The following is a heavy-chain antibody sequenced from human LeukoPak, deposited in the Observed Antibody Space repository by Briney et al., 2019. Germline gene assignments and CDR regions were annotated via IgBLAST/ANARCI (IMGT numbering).Heavy chain of an antibody. CDR1: GGTFSGYY. CDR3: ARTETYCGDDCYPYYFDY. CDR2: SNDSGGT. J-gene: IGHJ4*01. V-gene: IGHV4-34*01. D-gene: IGHD2-21*02. Sequence: SETLSLTCAVYGGTFSGYYWSWIRQPPGKRLEWVGESNDSGGTNYNPSLKSRVTLSVDTSKNQFSLKLASVTAADTAVYYCARTETYCGDDCYPYYFDYWGHGTLVTVSS.